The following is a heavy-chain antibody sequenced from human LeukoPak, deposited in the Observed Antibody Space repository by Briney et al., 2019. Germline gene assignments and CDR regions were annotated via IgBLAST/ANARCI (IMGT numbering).Heavy chain of an antibody. J-gene: IGHJ4*02. V-gene: IGHV4-59*12. CDR1: GGSISSYY. CDR3: ASTERCSTTCPLDY. D-gene: IGHD2-2*01. Sequence: PSETLSLTCTVSGGSISSYYWSWIRQPPGKGLEWIGYIYYSGSTNYNPSLKSRVTISVDTSKNQFSLKLSSVTAADTAVYYCASTERCSTTCPLDYWGQGTLLTVSS. CDR2: IYYSGST.